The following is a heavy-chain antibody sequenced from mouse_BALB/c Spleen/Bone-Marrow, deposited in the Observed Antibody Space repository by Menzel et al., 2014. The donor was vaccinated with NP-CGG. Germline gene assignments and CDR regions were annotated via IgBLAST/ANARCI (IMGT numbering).Heavy chain of an antibody. CDR2: IYPGDGDT. CDR1: GYAFGNYW. D-gene: IGHD1-1*01. J-gene: IGHJ4*01. CDR3: ARRDGSTYYYAMDY. V-gene: IGHV1-80*01. Sequence: VQLQQSGAELVRPGSSVKISCKASGYAFGNYWMNWVKQRPGQGLEWIGQIYPGDGDTNYNGKFKGKATLTADKSSSTAYMQLSSLTSEDSAVYFCARRDGSTYYYAMDYWGQGTSVTVSS.